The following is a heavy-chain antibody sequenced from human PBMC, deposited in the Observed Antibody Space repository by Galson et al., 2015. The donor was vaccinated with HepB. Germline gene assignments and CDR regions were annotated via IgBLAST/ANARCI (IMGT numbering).Heavy chain of an antibody. CDR1: GFTVSSNH. CDR2: IYSGGDT. Sequence: SLRLSCAASGFTVSSNHMSWVRQAPGKGLEWVSVIYSGGDTEYADSVKGRFTISRHNFQNTLYLQMNSLRVEDTAVYYCAVKRGFYCWGQETLVIVSS. J-gene: IGHJ4*02. CDR3: AVKRGFYC. V-gene: IGHV3-53*04. D-gene: IGHD2-15*01.